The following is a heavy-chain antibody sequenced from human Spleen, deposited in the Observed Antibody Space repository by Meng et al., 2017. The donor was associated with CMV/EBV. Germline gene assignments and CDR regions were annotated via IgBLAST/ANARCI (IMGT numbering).Heavy chain of an antibody. D-gene: IGHD1-26*01. CDR1: GFTFSSYW. CDR2: INSDGTSA. V-gene: IGHV3-74*01. J-gene: IGHJ4*02. Sequence: CADSGFTFSSYWMHWVRQVPGKGLVWVSRINSDGTSASYADSVQGRFTISRDNAKSTLYLQMNSLRAEDTAVYYCARGYSGTYRADYWGQGTLVTVSS. CDR3: ARGYSGTYRADY.